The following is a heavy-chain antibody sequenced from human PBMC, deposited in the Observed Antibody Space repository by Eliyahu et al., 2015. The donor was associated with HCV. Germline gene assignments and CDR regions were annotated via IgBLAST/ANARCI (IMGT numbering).Heavy chain of an antibody. J-gene: IGHJ4*02. CDR2: LNTDVSSA. V-gene: IGHV3-74*01. Sequence: EVQLVESGGGLVQPGGSLRLSCAASGFTFSSYSMHWVRQAPGKGLVWVSRLNTDVSSAAYADSVKGRFTISRDNAKNTLYLQMNSLRADDTAVYYCARGTRAVAGVDHWGLGTRVTVSS. CDR3: ARGTRAVAGVDH. CDR1: GFTFSSYS. D-gene: IGHD6-19*01.